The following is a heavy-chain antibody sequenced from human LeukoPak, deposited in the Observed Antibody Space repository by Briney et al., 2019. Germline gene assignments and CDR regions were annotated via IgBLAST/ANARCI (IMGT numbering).Heavy chain of an antibody. J-gene: IGHJ5*02. CDR3: ARGSFGVVINSWFDP. CDR2: INSDGSST. Sequence: GGSLRLSCAASGFTFSSYWVHWVRQAPGKGLVWVSRINSDGSSTSYADSVKGRFTISRDNAKNTLYLQMNSLRAEDTAVYYCARGSFGVVINSWFDPWGQGTLVTVSS. V-gene: IGHV3-74*01. CDR1: GFTFSSYW. D-gene: IGHD3-3*01.